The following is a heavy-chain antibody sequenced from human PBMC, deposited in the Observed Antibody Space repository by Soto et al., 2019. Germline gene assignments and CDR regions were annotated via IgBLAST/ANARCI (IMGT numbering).Heavy chain of an antibody. J-gene: IGHJ6*02. CDR3: ACVCGGDGRHGVDV. D-gene: IGHD2-21*02. Sequence: QVQLQESGPGLVKPSQTLSLTCTVSGGSISSGGSYWSWIRQHPGKGLEWIGYIYYSGSTYYNPFLTSRVTRSVDTSKNHLSLELSSVNASDTAVYYCACVCGGDGRHGVDVGGQGTTVTVSS. CDR2: IYYSGST. CDR1: GGSISSGGSY. V-gene: IGHV4-31*03.